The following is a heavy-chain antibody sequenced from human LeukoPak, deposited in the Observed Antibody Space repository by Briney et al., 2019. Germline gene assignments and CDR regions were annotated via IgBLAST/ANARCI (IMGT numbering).Heavy chain of an antibody. CDR2: ISGSGGST. J-gene: IGHJ4*02. V-gene: IGHV3-23*01. CDR3: AILYSSSWYVGY. Sequence: GGSLRLSCAASGFTFSSYAMSWVRQAPGKGLEWVSAISGSGGSTYYADSVKGRFTISGDNSKNTLYLQMNSLRAEDTAVYYCAILYSSSWYVGYWGQGTLVTVSS. D-gene: IGHD6-13*01. CDR1: GFTFSSYA.